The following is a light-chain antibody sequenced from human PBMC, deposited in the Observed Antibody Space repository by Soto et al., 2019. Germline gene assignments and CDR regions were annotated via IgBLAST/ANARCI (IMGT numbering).Light chain of an antibody. CDR1: DSDILSYNY. V-gene: IGLV2-14*03. J-gene: IGLJ2*01. CDR3: SSHTSSSPL. CDR2: DVT. Sequence: QSALTQPASVSGSPGQSITISCTGTDSDILSYNYISWYQQHPGKAPKLIIYDVTNRPLGISSRFSGSKSGNTASLTISGLQAEDEADYYCSSHTSSSPLLGGGTKLTVL.